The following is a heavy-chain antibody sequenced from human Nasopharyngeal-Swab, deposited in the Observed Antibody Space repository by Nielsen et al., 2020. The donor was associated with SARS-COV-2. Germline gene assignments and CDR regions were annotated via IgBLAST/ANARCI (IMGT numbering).Heavy chain of an antibody. CDR3: AREGEGIGWYFDL. J-gene: IGHJ2*01. Sequence: GESLKISCAASGFTFSRFGMGWARQAPGKGLEWVSAISASGVTTYYADSVKGRFTISRDNSKSTLYLQMNSLRAEDTAVYYCAREGEGIGWYFDLWGRGTLVTVSS. V-gene: IGHV3-23*01. D-gene: IGHD3-16*01. CDR2: ISASGVTT. CDR1: GFTFSRFG.